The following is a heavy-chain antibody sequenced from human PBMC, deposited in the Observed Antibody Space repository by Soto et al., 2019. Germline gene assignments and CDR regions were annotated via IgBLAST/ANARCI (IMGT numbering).Heavy chain of an antibody. V-gene: IGHV6-1*01. CDR1: GDSVSSNSAA. CDR2: TYYRSKWYN. D-gene: IGHD6-19*01. CDR3: ARVPTGAVAGTYGMDV. J-gene: IGHJ6*02. Sequence: PSQTLSLTFAISGDSVSSNSAAWNCIRQSPSRGLEWLGRTYYRSKWYNDYAVSVKSRITINPDTSKNQFSLQLNSVTPEDTAVYYCARVPTGAVAGTYGMDVWGQGTTVTVSS.